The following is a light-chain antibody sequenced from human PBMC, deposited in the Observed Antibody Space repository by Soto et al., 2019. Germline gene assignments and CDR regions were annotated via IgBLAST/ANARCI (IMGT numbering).Light chain of an antibody. CDR2: DAS. Sequence: EIVLTQSPATVSSSVGGRATLSCRASQSVGTRLAWYQQKPGQAPRLLINDASNRATGVPARFSGSGSGTDSSLTISILEPDDFAVYYCQHRHNWPPLFTFGPGTKVDI. CDR3: QHRHNWPPLFT. CDR1: QSVGTR. J-gene: IGKJ3*01. V-gene: IGKV3-11*01.